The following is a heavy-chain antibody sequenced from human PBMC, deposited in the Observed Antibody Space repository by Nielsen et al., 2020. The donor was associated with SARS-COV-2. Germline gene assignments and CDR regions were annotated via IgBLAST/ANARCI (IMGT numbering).Heavy chain of an antibody. J-gene: IGHJ6*02. CDR1: GYTFTGYY. CDR3: ARDLDGITIFGVVTNYYYYYGMDV. CDR2: INPNSGGT. V-gene: IGHV1-2*06. D-gene: IGHD3-3*01. Sequence: ASVKVSCKASGYTFTGYYMHWVRQAPGQGLEWMGRINPNSGGTNYAQKFQGRVTMTRDTSISTAYMELSRLRSDDTAVYYYARDLDGITIFGVVTNYYYYYGMDVWGQGTTVTVSS.